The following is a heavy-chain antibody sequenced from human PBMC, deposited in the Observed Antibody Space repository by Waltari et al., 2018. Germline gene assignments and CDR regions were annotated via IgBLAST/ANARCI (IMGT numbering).Heavy chain of an antibody. D-gene: IGHD3-16*01. J-gene: IGHJ5*02. V-gene: IGHV3-30*02. CDR3: AKDLGKLGFTPQNWFDP. Sequence: QVQLVESGGGVVQPGGSLRLSCAASGFNFNTCGMHWVRQAPGKGLEWVAFIQYDVNEKNYLYSGKGRCTISRDNSKNTLYLQMNSLRVQDTAVYYCAKDLGKLGFTPQNWFDPWGQGTLVTVSS. CDR1: GFNFNTCG. CDR2: IQYDVNEK.